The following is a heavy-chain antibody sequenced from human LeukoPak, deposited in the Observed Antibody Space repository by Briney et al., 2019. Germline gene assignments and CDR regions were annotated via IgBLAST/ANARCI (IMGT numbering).Heavy chain of an antibody. V-gene: IGHV3-23*01. J-gene: IGHJ4*02. Sequence: GGPLRLSCAPSGFTLSSYAMSGVRQPPGKGRGGGSAISGSGGSTYYDDSVKGPFTISRDTSKNTLYLHMTRLRAADTAVYYCAKVMSAIAAANYFDYWGQGTLVTVSS. CDR1: GFTLSSYA. CDR3: AKVMSAIAAANYFDY. CDR2: ISGSGGST. D-gene: IGHD6-13*01.